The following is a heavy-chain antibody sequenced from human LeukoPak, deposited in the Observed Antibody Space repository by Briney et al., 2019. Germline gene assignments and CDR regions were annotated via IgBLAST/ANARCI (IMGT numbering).Heavy chain of an antibody. CDR2: ISSSSSYI. Sequence: GGSLRLSCAASRFTFSSYNMNWVRQAPGKGLEWVSSISSSSSYIYYADSVKGRFTISRDNAKNSLYLQMNGLSAEDTAVYYCARSRGPLDYWGKGTLVTFSS. J-gene: IGHJ4*02. CDR1: RFTFSSYN. V-gene: IGHV3-21*01. D-gene: IGHD5-12*01. CDR3: ARSRGPLDY.